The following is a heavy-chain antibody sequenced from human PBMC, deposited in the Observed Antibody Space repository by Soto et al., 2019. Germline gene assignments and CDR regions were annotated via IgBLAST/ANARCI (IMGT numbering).Heavy chain of an antibody. Sequence: EVQLLESGGGLVQPGGSLRLSCAASGFTFSSYGMSWVRQAPGKGLEWVSGISGSGGSTYYADSVKGRFTISRDNPKNTLYLQMNSLRAEATAVYYCGKVGRYSSSRGYFDYWGQGTPVNVSS. CDR2: ISGSGGST. CDR1: GFTFSSYG. J-gene: IGHJ4*02. D-gene: IGHD6-13*01. CDR3: GKVGRYSSSRGYFDY. V-gene: IGHV3-23*01.